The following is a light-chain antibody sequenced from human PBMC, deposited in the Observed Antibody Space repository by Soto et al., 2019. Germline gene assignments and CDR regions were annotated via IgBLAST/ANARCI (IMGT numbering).Light chain of an antibody. CDR2: KAS. CDR1: QSITTW. J-gene: IGKJ4*01. V-gene: IGKV1-5*03. Sequence: DIQMTQSPSTLSASVGERVTITCRASQSITTWLAWYQQKPGKAPKLLIYKASSLEGGGPSRFSGSGSGTEFNITISSLQPDYFATYYCQQYNTYPLTFGGGTTVEIK. CDR3: QQYNTYPLT.